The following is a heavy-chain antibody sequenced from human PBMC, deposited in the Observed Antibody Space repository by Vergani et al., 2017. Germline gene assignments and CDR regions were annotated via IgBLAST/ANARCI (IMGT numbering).Heavy chain of an antibody. CDR2: INPSGGST. V-gene: IGHV1-46*01. CDR3: ARDVHDYGDYGGYFDY. J-gene: IGHJ4*02. CDR1: GYTFTSYY. Sequence: QVQLVQSGAEVKKPGASVKVSCKASGYTFTSYYMHWVRQAPGQGLEWMGIINPSGGSTSYAQKFQGRVTMTRDTSTSTVYMELSSLRSEDTAVYYCARDVHDYGDYGGYFDYWGQGTLVTVSS. D-gene: IGHD4-17*01.